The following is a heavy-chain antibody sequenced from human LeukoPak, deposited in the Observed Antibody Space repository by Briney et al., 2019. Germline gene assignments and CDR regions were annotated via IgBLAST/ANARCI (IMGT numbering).Heavy chain of an antibody. V-gene: IGHV4-59*01. CDR3: ARVAMRSSWGPEVTITWLDP. CDR1: GGAISSYY. Sequence: SETLSLTCAVSGGAISSYYWSWIRQPPGKGLEGIGYIYYSGSTNYNPSLKSRVTISVDTSKNQFPLKLSSVPAAETAVYYCARVAMRSSWGPEVTITWLDPWGQGTLVTVSS. D-gene: IGHD6-13*01. CDR2: IYYSGST. J-gene: IGHJ5*02.